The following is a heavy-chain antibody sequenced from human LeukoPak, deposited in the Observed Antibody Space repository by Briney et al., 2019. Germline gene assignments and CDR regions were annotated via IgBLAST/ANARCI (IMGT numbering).Heavy chain of an antibody. CDR3: ARGRGAGYSSGWPFDY. Sequence: ASVKVSCKASGYTFTSYGISWVRQAPGQGLEWMGWISAYNGNTNYAQKLQGGVTMTTDTSTSTAYMELRSLRSDDTAVYYCARGRGAGYSSGWPFDYWGQGTLVTVSS. J-gene: IGHJ4*02. CDR1: GYTFTSYG. CDR2: ISAYNGNT. D-gene: IGHD6-19*01. V-gene: IGHV1-18*01.